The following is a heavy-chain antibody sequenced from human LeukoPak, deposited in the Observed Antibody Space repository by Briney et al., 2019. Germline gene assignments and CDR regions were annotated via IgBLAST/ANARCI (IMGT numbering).Heavy chain of an antibody. V-gene: IGHV3-74*01. J-gene: IGHJ5*02. Sequence: PGGSLRLSCVAAGFTFSSYWMHWVRQAPGKGLVWVSRINSDGSSTTYADSVKGRFTISRDNAKNTLYLQMNSLRAEDTAVYHCASTKIGYCSGGSCWWFDPWGQGTLVTVSS. D-gene: IGHD2-15*01. CDR2: INSDGSST. CDR1: GFTFSSYW. CDR3: ASTKIGYCSGGSCWWFDP.